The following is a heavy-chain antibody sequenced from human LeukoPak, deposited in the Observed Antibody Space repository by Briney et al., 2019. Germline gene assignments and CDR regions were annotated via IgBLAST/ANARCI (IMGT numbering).Heavy chain of an antibody. Sequence: ASVKVSCTASGYTFTSYYMHWVRQAPGQGLEWMGIINPSGGSTSYAQKFQGRVTMTRDTSTSTVYMELSSLRSEDTAVYYCARASSWYDFDYWGQGTLVTVSS. V-gene: IGHV1-46*01. D-gene: IGHD6-13*01. CDR2: INPSGGST. J-gene: IGHJ4*02. CDR3: ARASSWYDFDY. CDR1: GYTFTSYY.